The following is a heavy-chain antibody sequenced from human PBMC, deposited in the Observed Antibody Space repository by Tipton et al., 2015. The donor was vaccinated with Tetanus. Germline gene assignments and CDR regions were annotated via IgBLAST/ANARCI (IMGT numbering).Heavy chain of an antibody. CDR2: IYYSGST. D-gene: IGHD6-6*01. V-gene: IGHV4-31*03. CDR3: ARDQARGARGWNYFDY. Sequence: TLSLTCTVSGGSISSGGYYWSWIRQHPGKGLEWIGDIYYSGSTYYNPSLKSRVTISVDTSKNQFSRKLNSVTAADTTVYYCARDQARGARGWNYFDYWGQGTLVNVSS. CDR1: GGSISSGGYY. J-gene: IGHJ4*02.